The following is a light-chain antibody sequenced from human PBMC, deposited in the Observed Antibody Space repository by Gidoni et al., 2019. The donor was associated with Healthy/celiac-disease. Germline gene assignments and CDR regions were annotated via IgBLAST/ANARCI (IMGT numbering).Light chain of an antibody. CDR1: QSVSSN. CDR2: GAS. J-gene: IGKJ1*01. CDR3: QQYNNWPPWM. V-gene: IGKV3-15*01. Sequence: EIVMTQTPATLSVSPGERATLSYRSSQSVSSNLAWYQQKPGQAPRLLIYGASTRATGIPGRFSGSGSGTEFTLTISSLPSEDFAVYYCQQYNNWPPWMFGQGTKVEIK.